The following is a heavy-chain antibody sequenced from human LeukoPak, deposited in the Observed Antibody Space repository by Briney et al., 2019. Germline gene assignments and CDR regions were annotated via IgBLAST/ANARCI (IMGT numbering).Heavy chain of an antibody. CDR1: GFTFSSYS. Sequence: GGSLRLSCAASGFTFSSYSMKWVRQAPGKGLEWVSSITRSSIYIYYADSVKGRFTISRDNAKNSLYLQMNSLRAEDTAVYYCARETDSTLFDYWGQGTLVTVSS. CDR2: ITRSSIYI. V-gene: IGHV3-21*01. J-gene: IGHJ4*02. D-gene: IGHD2-2*01. CDR3: ARETDSTLFDY.